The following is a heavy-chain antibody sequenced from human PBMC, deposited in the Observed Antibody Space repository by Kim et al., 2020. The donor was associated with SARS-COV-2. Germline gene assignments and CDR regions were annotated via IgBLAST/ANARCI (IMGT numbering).Heavy chain of an antibody. V-gene: IGHV1-46*01. Sequence: GGSTSYAQKFQGRVTMTRDTSTSTVYMELSSLRSEDTAVYYCAIDLPGDYWGQGTLVTVSS. J-gene: IGHJ4*02. CDR3: AIDLPGDY. CDR2: GGST.